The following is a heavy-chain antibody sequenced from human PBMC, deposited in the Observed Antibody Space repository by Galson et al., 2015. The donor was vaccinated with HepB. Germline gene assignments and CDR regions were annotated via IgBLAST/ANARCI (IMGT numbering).Heavy chain of an antibody. CDR1: GFTFSSYA. CDR2: ISYDGSNK. Sequence: SLRLSCAASGFTFSSYAMHWVRQAPGKGLEWVAVISYDGSNKYYADSVKGRFTISRDNSKNTLYLQMNSLRAEDTAVYYCTRGEPIAVAGTDDENFDYWGQGTLVTVSS. D-gene: IGHD6-19*01. V-gene: IGHV3-30*04. J-gene: IGHJ4*02. CDR3: TRGEPIAVAGTDDENFDY.